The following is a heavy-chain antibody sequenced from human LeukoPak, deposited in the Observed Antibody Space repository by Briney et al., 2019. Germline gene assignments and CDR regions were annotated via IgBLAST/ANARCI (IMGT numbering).Heavy chain of an antibody. CDR2: IYIGGST. CDR3: ARGEGYNYGRY. J-gene: IGHJ4*02. Sequence: GGSLRLSCAASGFTVSSNYMSWVRQAPGKGLEWVSVIYIGGSTYYADSVKGRFTISRDSSKNTLYLQMDSLRAEDAAMYYCARGEGYNYGRYWGQGPLVIVSS. D-gene: IGHD5-24*01. CDR1: GFTVSSNY. V-gene: IGHV3-53*01.